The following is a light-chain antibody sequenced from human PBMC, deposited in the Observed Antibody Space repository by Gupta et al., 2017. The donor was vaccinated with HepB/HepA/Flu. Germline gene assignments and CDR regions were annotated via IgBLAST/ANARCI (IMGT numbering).Light chain of an antibody. Sequence: EIVFTQSPAILSLSPGERATLFCRTSQSVGTSLAWYQKKPGQPPRAVIYDSSNRATGVPARFSGSGSGTDFTLTISSLEPEDFAVYYCQQRTSWPVPFGGGTKVEVK. J-gene: IGKJ4*01. CDR2: DSS. CDR1: QSVGTS. V-gene: IGKV3-11*01. CDR3: QQRTSWPVP.